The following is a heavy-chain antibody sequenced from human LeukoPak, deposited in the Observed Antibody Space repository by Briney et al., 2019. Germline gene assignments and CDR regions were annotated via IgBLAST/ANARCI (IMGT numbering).Heavy chain of an antibody. Sequence: GASVKVSCKASGYTFTGYYMHWVRQAPGQGLEWMGWINPNSGNTGYAQKFQGRVTMTRNTSISTAYMELSSLRSEDTAVYYCARLGYSSGWYSDFYFDYWGQGTLVTVSS. CDR1: GYTFTGYY. V-gene: IGHV1-8*02. CDR2: INPNSGNT. CDR3: ARLGYSSGWYSDFYFDY. D-gene: IGHD6-19*01. J-gene: IGHJ4*02.